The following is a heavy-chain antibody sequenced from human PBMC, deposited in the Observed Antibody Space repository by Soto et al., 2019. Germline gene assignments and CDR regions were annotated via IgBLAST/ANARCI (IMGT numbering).Heavy chain of an antibody. CDR2: ISGSGGST. D-gene: IGHD3-3*01. CDR1: GFTFSSYA. V-gene: IGHV3-23*01. J-gene: IGHJ4*02. Sequence: GSLRLSCAASGFTFSSYAMSWVRQAPGKGLEWVSAISGSGGSTYYADSVKGRFTISRDNSKNTLYLQMNSLRAEDTAVYYCASLPPEYYDFWSGYFGYWGQGTLVTVSS. CDR3: ASLPPEYYDFWSGYFGY.